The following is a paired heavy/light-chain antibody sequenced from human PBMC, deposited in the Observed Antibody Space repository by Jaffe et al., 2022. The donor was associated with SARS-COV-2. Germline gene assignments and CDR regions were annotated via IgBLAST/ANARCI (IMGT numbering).Light chain of an antibody. V-gene: IGLV3-19*01. CDR1: SLRSYY. CDR3: HSRDISSKSVV. CDR2: GKN. J-gene: IGLJ2*01. Sequence: SSELTQDPTVSVALGQTVRITCQGDSLRSYYASWYQQKPGQAPVLVIYGKNNRPSGIPDRFSGSSSGNTASLTITGAQAEDEADYYCHSRDISSKSVVFGGGTKVSVL.
Heavy chain of an antibody. J-gene: IGHJ2*01. D-gene: IGHD6-19*01. Sequence: QVQLVQSGAEVKKPGASVKVSCKASGYTFTSYYIHWVRQAPGQGLEWMGEINPSDGSISYAEKLQGRVTMTRDTSTSIVYMELSSLTSEDTAVYYCARDPSRGWFRGWYFDLWGRGTLVTVSS. CDR2: INPSDGSI. CDR3: ARDPSRGWFRGWYFDL. CDR1: GYTFTSYY. V-gene: IGHV1-46*04.